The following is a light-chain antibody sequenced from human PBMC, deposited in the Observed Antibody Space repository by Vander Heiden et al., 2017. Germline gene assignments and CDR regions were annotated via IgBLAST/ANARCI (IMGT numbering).Light chain of an antibody. CDR2: DAS. CDR3: QQRSNWRAFT. V-gene: IGKV3-11*01. CDR1: QTVSSY. J-gene: IGKJ3*01. Sequence: EIVLTQSPATLSLSPGERATLSCRASQTVSSYLAWYQQKPGQAPRLLISDASSRATGIPARFSGSGSGTDFTLTISSLEPEDFAVYYCQQRSNWRAFTVGPGTKVDIK.